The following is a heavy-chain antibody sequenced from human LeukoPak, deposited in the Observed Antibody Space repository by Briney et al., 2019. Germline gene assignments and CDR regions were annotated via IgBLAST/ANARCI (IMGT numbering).Heavy chain of an antibody. Sequence: GGSLRLSCAASGFTFSDYYMSWIRRAPGKGLEWVSYITSISSSTYYADFVKGRFTVSRDNAKNSLYLQMNSLTAEDTAIYYCARDFGDYGGYYYMDLWGKGTTVTVSS. V-gene: IGHV3-11*06. CDR1: GFTFSDYY. CDR2: ITSISSST. CDR3: ARDFGDYGGYYYMDL. D-gene: IGHD4-23*01. J-gene: IGHJ6*03.